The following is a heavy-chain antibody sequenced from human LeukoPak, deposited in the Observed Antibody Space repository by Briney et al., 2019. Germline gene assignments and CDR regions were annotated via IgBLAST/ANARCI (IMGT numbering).Heavy chain of an antibody. J-gene: IGHJ4*02. Sequence: SQTLSLTCAISGDSVSSNSAAWNWIRQSPSRGLEWLGRTYYRSKWYNDYAVSVKSRITINPDTSKNQSSLQLNSVTPEDTAVYYCARDRVDYGDYVRHFDYWGQGTLVTVSS. CDR3: ARDRVDYGDYVRHFDY. CDR1: GDSVSSNSAA. V-gene: IGHV6-1*01. D-gene: IGHD4-17*01. CDR2: TYYRSKWYN.